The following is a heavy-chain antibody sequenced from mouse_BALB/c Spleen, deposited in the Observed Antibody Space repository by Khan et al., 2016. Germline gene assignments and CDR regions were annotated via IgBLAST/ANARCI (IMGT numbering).Heavy chain of an antibody. CDR3: ARSSGYVGFDY. Sequence: VQLQQSGAELVKPGASVKLSCTASGFNIKDTYMHWVKQRPEQGLEWNGRIDPANGNTKYDPKFQGKATITADTSSNTAYLQLSSLTSEGTADNYSARSSGYVGFDYWDQGTTLTVSS. D-gene: IGHD3-1*01. CDR2: IDPANGNT. V-gene: IGHV14-3*02. J-gene: IGHJ2*01. CDR1: GFNIKDTY.